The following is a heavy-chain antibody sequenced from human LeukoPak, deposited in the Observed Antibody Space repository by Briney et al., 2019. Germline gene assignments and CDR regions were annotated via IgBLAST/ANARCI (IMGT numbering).Heavy chain of an antibody. CDR3: TRGQGLYY. Sequence: SGGSLRLSCAASGFTFSDSTMSWYRQAPGKGLEWVGFIRRKVYGGTAEYAASVKGRFTISREDSKSIAYLQMDSLKIEDSAVYYCTRGQGLYYWGQGTLVIVSS. J-gene: IGHJ4*02. V-gene: IGHV3-49*03. D-gene: IGHD3/OR15-3a*01. CDR1: GFTFSDST. CDR2: IRRKVYGGTA.